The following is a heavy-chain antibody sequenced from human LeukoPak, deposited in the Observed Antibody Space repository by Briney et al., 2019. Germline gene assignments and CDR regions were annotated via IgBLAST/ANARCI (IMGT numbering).Heavy chain of an antibody. CDR2: INPNSGGT. Sequence: ASVKVSCKASGYTXTGYYMHGVRQAPGQGLEWMGWINPNSGGTNYAQKFQGRVTMTRDTSISTAYMELSRLRSDDTAVYYCARGLSEDIVVVVAAGFDYWGQGTLVTVSS. J-gene: IGHJ4*02. D-gene: IGHD2-15*01. CDR3: ARGLSEDIVVVVAAGFDY. V-gene: IGHV1-2*02. CDR1: GYTXTGYY.